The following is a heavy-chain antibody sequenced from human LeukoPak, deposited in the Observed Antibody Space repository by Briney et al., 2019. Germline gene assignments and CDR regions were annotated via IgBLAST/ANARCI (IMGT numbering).Heavy chain of an antibody. CDR3: ARGPAGTFFRYFDY. D-gene: IGHD6-13*01. CDR1: GFTFSTYW. CDR2: IKQDGSEK. V-gene: IGHV3-7*01. Sequence: GGSLRLSCAASGFTFSTYWMSWVRQAPGKGLEWVANIKQDGSEKYYVDSVKGRFTISRDNAKNSLYLQMNSLRAEDTAVYYCARGPAGTFFRYFDYWGQGTLVTVSS. J-gene: IGHJ4*02.